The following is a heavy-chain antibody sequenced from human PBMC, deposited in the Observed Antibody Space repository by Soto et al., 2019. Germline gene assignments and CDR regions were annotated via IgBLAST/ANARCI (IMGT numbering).Heavy chain of an antibody. Sequence: QLQLQESGPGLVKPSETLSLTCTVSGGSISSSSYYWGWIRQPPGKGLEWIGSIYYSGSTYYNPSLKSRVTISVDTSKNQFSLKLSSVTAADTAVYYCAGGVTTWAPTFDYWGQGTLVTVSS. D-gene: IGHD4-17*01. CDR3: AGGVTTWAPTFDY. V-gene: IGHV4-39*01. CDR2: IYYSGST. CDR1: GGSISSSSYY. J-gene: IGHJ4*02.